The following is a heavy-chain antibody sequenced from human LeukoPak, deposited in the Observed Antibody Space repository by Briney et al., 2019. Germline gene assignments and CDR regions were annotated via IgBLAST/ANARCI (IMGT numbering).Heavy chain of an antibody. CDR3: AKDLTTRGSAFDY. V-gene: IGHV3-23*01. CDR1: GFTFNSYA. J-gene: IGHJ4*02. CDR2: LSSSGINT. D-gene: IGHD3-16*01. Sequence: QPGGSLTLTCAASGFTFNSYAMSWVRQAPGKGLEWVSALSSSGINTYYTDSVKGRFTISRDNYKNTLYLQMNSLRAEDTAVYYCAKDLTTRGSAFDYWGQGTLVTVSS.